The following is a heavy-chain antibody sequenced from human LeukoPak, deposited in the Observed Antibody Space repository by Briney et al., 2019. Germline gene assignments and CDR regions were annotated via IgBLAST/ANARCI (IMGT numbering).Heavy chain of an antibody. CDR3: ARSYAYCSSTSFPYVFDP. V-gene: IGHV4-34*01. CDR2: INHSGST. Sequence: PSETLSLTCAVYGGSFIGYYWRWIRQPPGKGLEWIGEINHSGSTNYNPSLKSRVTISVDTSKNQFSLKLSSVTAADTAVYYCARSYAYCSSTSFPYVFDPWGQGTLVTVSS. D-gene: IGHD2-2*01. CDR1: GGSFIGYY. J-gene: IGHJ5*02.